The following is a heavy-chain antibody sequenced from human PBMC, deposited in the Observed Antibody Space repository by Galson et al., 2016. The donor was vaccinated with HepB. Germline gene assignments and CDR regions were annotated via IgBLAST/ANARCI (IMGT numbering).Heavy chain of an antibody. V-gene: IGHV4-61*03. J-gene: IGHJ4*01. CDR2: IYYTGIT. CDR1: GASVISDTHY. D-gene: IGHD6-13*01. CDR3: TRAPFSSSSWSEY. Sequence: SETLSLTCTVSGASVISDTHYWSWMRQPPGKGLEWIGQIYYTGITNYNPSLMSRVTISVDTSKNHFSLNLTSVTAADTAMYYCTRAPFSSSSWSEYWGHGTLVTVSS.